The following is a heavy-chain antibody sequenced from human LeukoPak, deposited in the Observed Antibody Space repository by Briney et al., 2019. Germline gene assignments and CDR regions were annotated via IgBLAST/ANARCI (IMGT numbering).Heavy chain of an antibody. CDR2: IWYDGSNK. CDR1: GFTFSSYG. CDR3: ARDHRSRAFDI. D-gene: IGHD2-15*01. Sequence: GGSLRLSCAASGFTFSSYGMHWVRQAPGKGLEWVAVIWYDGSNKYYADSVKGRFTISRDNSKNTLYLQMNSLRAEDTAVYYCARDHRSRAFDIWGQGTMVTVSS. V-gene: IGHV3-33*01. J-gene: IGHJ3*02.